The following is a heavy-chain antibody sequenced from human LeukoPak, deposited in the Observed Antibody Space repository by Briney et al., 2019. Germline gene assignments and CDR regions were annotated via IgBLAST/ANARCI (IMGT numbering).Heavy chain of an antibody. V-gene: IGHV1-18*01. CDR1: GYTFTSYG. D-gene: IGHD3-22*01. Sequence: ASVKVSCKASGYTFTSYGISWVRQAPGQGLEWMGWISAYNGNTNYAQKLQGRVTMTTDTSTSTAYMELRSLRFDDTAVYYCARGGYYDSSGSPLDVWGKGTTVTVSS. CDR2: ISAYNGNT. J-gene: IGHJ6*04. CDR3: ARGGYYDSSGSPLDV.